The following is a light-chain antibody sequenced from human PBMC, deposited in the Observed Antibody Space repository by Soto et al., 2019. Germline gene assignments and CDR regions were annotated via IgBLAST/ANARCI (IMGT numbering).Light chain of an antibody. V-gene: IGLV1-51*01. Sequence: QSVLMQPPSVSAAPGQKVTISCSGSSSNIGNNYVSWYQQLPGTAPKLLIYDNNKRPSGIPDRFSGSKSGTSATLGITGLQTGDEDDYYCGTWDSSLSAGVFGGGTQLTVL. CDR3: GTWDSSLSAGV. J-gene: IGLJ7*01. CDR2: DNN. CDR1: SSNIGNNY.